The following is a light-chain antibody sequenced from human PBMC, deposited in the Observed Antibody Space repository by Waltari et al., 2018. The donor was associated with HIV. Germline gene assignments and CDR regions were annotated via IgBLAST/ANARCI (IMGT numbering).Light chain of an antibody. CDR2: EVN. J-gene: IGLJ3*02. Sequence: QSALTQPPSASGSPGQSVTISCTGTSSDVGGSQYVSWYQQHPGKAPKLMIYEVNKRPSGVPDRFSGSKSANTASLTVSGLQADDEDDYYCNSYAGSNNWVFGGGTKLTVL. CDR1: SSDVGGSQY. CDR3: NSYAGSNNWV. V-gene: IGLV2-8*01.